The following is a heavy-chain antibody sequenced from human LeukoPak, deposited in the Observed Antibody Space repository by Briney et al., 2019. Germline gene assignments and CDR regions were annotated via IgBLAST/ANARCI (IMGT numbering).Heavy chain of an antibody. CDR2: IIPIFGTA. J-gene: IGHJ3*02. D-gene: IGHD5-18*01. Sequence: GASVKVSCKASGGTFSSYAISWVRQAPGQGLEWMGGIIPIFGTANYAQKFQGRVTITTDESTSTAYMELSSLRSEDTAVYYCARDLENVDTAMVTWGFDAFDIWGQGTMVTVSS. V-gene: IGHV1-69*05. CDR3: ARDLENVDTAMVTWGFDAFDI. CDR1: GGTFSSYA.